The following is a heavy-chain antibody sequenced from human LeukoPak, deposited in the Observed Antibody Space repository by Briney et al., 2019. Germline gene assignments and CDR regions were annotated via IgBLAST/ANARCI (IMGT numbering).Heavy chain of an antibody. Sequence: PGGSLRLSCAASGFTFDDYTMHWVRQAPGKGLEWVSLISWDGGSTYYADSVKGRFTISRDNSKNSLYLQMNSLRTEDTALYYCAKDATSGSKNYYYYMDVWGKGTTVTVSS. J-gene: IGHJ6*03. D-gene: IGHD6-19*01. CDR2: ISWDGGST. CDR1: GFTFDDYT. V-gene: IGHV3-43*01. CDR3: AKDATSGSKNYYYYMDV.